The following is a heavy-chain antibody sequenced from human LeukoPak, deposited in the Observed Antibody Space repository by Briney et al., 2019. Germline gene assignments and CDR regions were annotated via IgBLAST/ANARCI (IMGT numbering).Heavy chain of an antibody. CDR3: ARAGGMVATRYYFDY. Sequence: SVRVSCMASGGTFSSYAISWVRQAPGEGLEWRGGIIPIFGTANYAQKFQGRVTITADKSTSTAYMELSSLRSEDTAVYYCARAGGMVATRYYFDYWGQGTLVTVSS. D-gene: IGHD5-12*01. CDR1: GGTFSSYA. CDR2: IIPIFGTA. J-gene: IGHJ4*02. V-gene: IGHV1-69*06.